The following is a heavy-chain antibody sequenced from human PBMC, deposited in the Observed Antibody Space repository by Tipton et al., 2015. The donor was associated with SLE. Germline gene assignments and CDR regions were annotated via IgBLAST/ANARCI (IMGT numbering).Heavy chain of an antibody. Sequence: GLVKPSETLSLTCAVYGGSFSGYYWSWIRQPPGKGLEWIGDINHSGSTNYNPSLKSRVTISVDTSKNQFSLKLTSVTAADTAVYFCAREWADDAFDIWGRGTRVTVSS. J-gene: IGHJ3*02. V-gene: IGHV4-34*01. D-gene: IGHD2-8*01. CDR2: INHSGST. CDR3: AREWADDAFDI. CDR1: GGSFSGYY.